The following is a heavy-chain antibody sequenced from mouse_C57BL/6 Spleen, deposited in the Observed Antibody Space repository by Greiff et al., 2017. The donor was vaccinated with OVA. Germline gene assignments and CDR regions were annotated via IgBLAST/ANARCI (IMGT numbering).Heavy chain of an antibody. J-gene: IGHJ4*01. Sequence: EVQLQQSGTVLARPGASVKMSCKTSGYTFTSYWMHWVKQRPGQGLEWIGAIYPGNSDTSYNQKFKGKAKLTAVTSASTAYMERSSLTNEDSAVYYCTRVQLGYYAMDYWGQGTSVTVSS. CDR2: IYPGNSDT. V-gene: IGHV1-5*01. CDR3: TRVQLGYYAMDY. CDR1: GYTFTSYW. D-gene: IGHD4-1*02.